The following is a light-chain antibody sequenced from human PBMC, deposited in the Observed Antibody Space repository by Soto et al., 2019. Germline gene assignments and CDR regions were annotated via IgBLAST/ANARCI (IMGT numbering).Light chain of an antibody. J-gene: IGKJ5*01. CDR2: GAS. CDR1: QTIIRN. CDR3: QQRSNWPPIT. V-gene: IGKV3D-20*02. Sequence: IALTQSPGTLSLSPGDRATLSCRASQTIIRNFLAWYQQKPGQAPRLLIYGASKRATGIPDRFSGSGSGTDFTLTISSLEPEDFAVYYCQQRSNWPPITFGQGTRLEIK.